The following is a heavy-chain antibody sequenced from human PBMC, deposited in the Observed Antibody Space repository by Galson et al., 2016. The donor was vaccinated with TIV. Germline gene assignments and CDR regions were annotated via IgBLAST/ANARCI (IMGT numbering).Heavy chain of an antibody. CDR2: INTDTGHP. CDR1: GYTFRNYA. CDR3: AGEKAGPAY. V-gene: IGHV7-4-1*02. D-gene: IGHD6-19*01. J-gene: IGHJ4*02. Sequence: SVKVSCKASGYTFRNYAMNWMRQAPGQGFEWMGWINTDTGHPTYAQGFTGRFVFSLDTSVNTAYLEITSLRTEDTAVYYCAGEKAGPAYWGQGTLITVSS.